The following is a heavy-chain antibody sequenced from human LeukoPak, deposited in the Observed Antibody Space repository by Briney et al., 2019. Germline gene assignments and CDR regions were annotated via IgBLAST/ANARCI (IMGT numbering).Heavy chain of an antibody. V-gene: IGHV4-4*07. J-gene: IGHJ5*02. CDR2: IYTSGST. CDR3: ARDRHIVVVTARRGNWFDP. Sequence: SETLSLTCTVSGGSISSYYWSWIGQPAGKGLEGIGRIYTSGSTNYNPSLKSRVTMSVDTSKNQFSLKLSSVTAADTAVYYCARDRHIVVVTARRGNWFDPWGQGTLVTVSS. CDR1: GGSISSYY. D-gene: IGHD2-21*02.